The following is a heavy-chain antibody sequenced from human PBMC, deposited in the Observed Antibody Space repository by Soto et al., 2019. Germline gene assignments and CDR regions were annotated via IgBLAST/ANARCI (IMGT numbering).Heavy chain of an antibody. CDR2: IIPILGIA. Sequence: QVQLVQSGAEVKKPGSSVKVSCKASGGTFSSYTISWVRQAPGQGLEWMGRIIPILGIANYAQKFQGRVTITADKSTSTAYMELSSLRSEDTAVYYCARDQGDTMVRGVSRGGWFDPWGQGTLVTVSS. J-gene: IGHJ5*02. CDR3: ARDQGDTMVRGVSRGGWFDP. CDR1: GGTFSSYT. D-gene: IGHD3-10*01. V-gene: IGHV1-69*08.